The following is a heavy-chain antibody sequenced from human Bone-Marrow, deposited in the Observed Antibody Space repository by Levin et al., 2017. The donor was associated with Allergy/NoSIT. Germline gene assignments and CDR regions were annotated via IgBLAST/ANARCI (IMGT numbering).Heavy chain of an antibody. CDR2: VSWNSGSI. V-gene: IGHV3-9*01. J-gene: IGHJ4*02. D-gene: IGHD6-13*01. CDR3: VKDISSAWGLEFGF. CDR1: GFTFDDYA. Sequence: GGSLRLSCAASGFTFDDYAMHWVRQVPGKGLEWVSGVSWNSGSIGYTDSVKGRFIISRDNAKNSLTLQMNNLSPEETALYYWVKDISSAWGLEFGFWGQGTLVTVSS.